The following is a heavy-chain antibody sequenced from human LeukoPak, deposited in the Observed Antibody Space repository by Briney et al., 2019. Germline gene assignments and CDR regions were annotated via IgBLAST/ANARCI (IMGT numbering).Heavy chain of an antibody. CDR1: GFTFSSYA. J-gene: IGHJ4*02. CDR3: ARADVDTAMAFDY. V-gene: IGHV3-23*01. D-gene: IGHD5-18*01. CDR2: ISGSGGST. Sequence: GGSLRLSCAASGFTFSSYAMSWVRQAPGKGLEWVSAISGSGGSTYYADSVKGRFTISRDNAKNSLYLQMNSLRAEDTAVYYCARADVDTAMAFDYWGQGTLVTVSS.